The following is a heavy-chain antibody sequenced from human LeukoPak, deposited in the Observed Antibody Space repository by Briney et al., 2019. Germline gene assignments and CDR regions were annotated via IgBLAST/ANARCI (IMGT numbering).Heavy chain of an antibody. Sequence: GWSLRLSCAASGFTFSSYIMNWVRQAPGKGLDGVSCSSSRSSYIYYADSVKGRFTISRDNAKNSLYLQMNSLRAEDTAVYYCARVAVAGTGYFDYWGQGTLVTVSS. V-gene: IGHV3-21*01. CDR2: SSSRSSYI. CDR1: GFTFSSYI. D-gene: IGHD6-19*01. CDR3: ARVAVAGTGYFDY. J-gene: IGHJ4*02.